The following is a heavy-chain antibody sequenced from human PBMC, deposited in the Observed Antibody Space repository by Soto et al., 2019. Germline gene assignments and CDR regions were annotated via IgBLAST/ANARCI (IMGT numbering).Heavy chain of an antibody. V-gene: IGHV6-1*01. CDR2: TYLRSTWNN. J-gene: IGHJ5*02. Sequence: SQTLSLTCAISGDSVSSNTASWNWIRQSPSRGLEWLGRTYLRSTWNNDYAVSVKSRIIINPATSNTQFSLQLNPLTPEDTAVYICANGDDIGLNTCDAFDPWGQGIMVTVSS. D-gene: IGHD3-10*01. CDR3: ANGDDIGLNTCDAFDP. CDR1: GDSVSSNTAS.